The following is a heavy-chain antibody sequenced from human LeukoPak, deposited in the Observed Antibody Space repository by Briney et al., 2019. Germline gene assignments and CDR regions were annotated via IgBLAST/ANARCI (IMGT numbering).Heavy chain of an antibody. CDR3: ARGRSWYYYGMDV. CDR1: GGPISSYY. V-gene: IGHV4-59*12. J-gene: IGHJ6*02. CDR2: IYYSGST. D-gene: IGHD6-13*01. Sequence: SETLSLTCTVSGGPISSYYWSWIRQPPGKGLEWIGYIYYSGSTNYNPSLKSRVTISVDTSKNQFSLKLSSVTAADTAVYYCARGRSWYYYGMDVWGQGTTVTVSS.